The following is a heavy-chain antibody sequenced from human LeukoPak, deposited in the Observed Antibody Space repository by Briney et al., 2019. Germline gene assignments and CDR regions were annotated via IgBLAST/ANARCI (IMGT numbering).Heavy chain of an antibody. Sequence: GGSLRLSCAASGFTFNNYAMSWVRQAPGKGPEWVSTITGSGGSTYSADSVKGRLTISRDNSKNTLYLQMNSLRADDTALYYCARNQDSSWYYYYMDVWGKGTTVTVSS. D-gene: IGHD6-13*01. CDR3: ARNQDSSWYYYYMDV. J-gene: IGHJ6*03. CDR2: ITGSGGST. V-gene: IGHV3-23*01. CDR1: GFTFNNYA.